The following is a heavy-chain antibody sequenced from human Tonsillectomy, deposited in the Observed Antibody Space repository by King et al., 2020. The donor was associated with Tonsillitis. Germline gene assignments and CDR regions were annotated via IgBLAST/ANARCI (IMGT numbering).Heavy chain of an antibody. Sequence: TLKESGPTLMKPTQTLTLTCTFSGFSLSTSGVGVGWIRQPPGKALEWLALIYWDNEKRYTPSLKTRLTITKDTPNNQVVLTMTHMDPVDTATYYCGRTNLDVWGKGMTVTVPS. D-gene: IGHD1-14*01. CDR3: GRTNLDV. CDR1: GFSLSTSGVG. CDR2: IYWDNEK. J-gene: IGHJ6*04. V-gene: IGHV2-5*02.